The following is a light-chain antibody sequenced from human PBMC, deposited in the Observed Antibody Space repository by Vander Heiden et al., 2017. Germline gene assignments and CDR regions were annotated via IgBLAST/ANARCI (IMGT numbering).Light chain of an antibody. J-gene: IGKJ2*01. CDR1: QSIGSY. CDR2: TAS. V-gene: IGKV1-39*01. Sequence: DILMTQYPSSLSASVGERVTITCRASQSIGSYLNWYQQKPGKAPNLLVHTASSLQSGVPSRFSGSGSGTDFTLTISSLQPEDFATYYCQQSSSTSPYTFGQGTKLEIK. CDR3: QQSSSTSPYT.